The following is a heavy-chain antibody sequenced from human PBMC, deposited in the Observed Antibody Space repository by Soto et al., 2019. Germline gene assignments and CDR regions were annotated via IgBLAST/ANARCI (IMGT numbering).Heavy chain of an antibody. CDR1: GGSISSSSYY. CDR2: IYYSGST. D-gene: IGHD6-13*01. V-gene: IGHV4-39*01. CDR3: ARHDAGYSRSWSMET. J-gene: IGHJ5*02. Sequence: QLQLQESGPGLVKPSETLSLTCTVSGGSISSSSYYWGWIRQPPGKGLEWIGSIYYSGSTYYNPSLKSRVTISVEKSKNQFSLKLSSVTAADTAVYYCARHDAGYSRSWSMETWGQGTLVTVSS.